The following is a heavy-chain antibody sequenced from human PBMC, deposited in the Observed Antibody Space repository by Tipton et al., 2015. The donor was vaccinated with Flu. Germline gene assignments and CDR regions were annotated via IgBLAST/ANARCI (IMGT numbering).Heavy chain of an antibody. CDR3: AAFCGFDCCLIHF. CDR2: ISRDGNDK. V-gene: IGHV3-7*03. Sequence: SLRLSCATSGFTFTNFWMSWIRQAPRKGLEWVAHISRDGNDKYYVDSVKGRFTISRDNAKKSLSLQMNSLRAEDTAVYYCAAFCGFDCCLIHFWGQVSLVTVSS. D-gene: IGHD2-21*01. J-gene: IGHJ4*02. CDR1: GFTFTNFW.